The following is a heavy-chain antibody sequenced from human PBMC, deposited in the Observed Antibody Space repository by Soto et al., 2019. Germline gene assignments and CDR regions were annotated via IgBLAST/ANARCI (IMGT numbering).Heavy chain of an antibody. CDR3: ATSYYYFWSGYYTGGGDYYYYGMDV. CDR1: GGSISSSSNH. V-gene: IGHV4-39*01. CDR2: IYYSENT. D-gene: IGHD3-3*01. J-gene: IGHJ6*02. Sequence: SETLSLTCTVSGGSISSSSNHWGWIRQPPGKGLEWIGNIYYSENTYYNPSLKSRVTISVDTSKNQFSMRLTSVTAADTVVYYCATSYYYFWSGYYTGGGDYYYYGMDVWGQGTTVTVSS.